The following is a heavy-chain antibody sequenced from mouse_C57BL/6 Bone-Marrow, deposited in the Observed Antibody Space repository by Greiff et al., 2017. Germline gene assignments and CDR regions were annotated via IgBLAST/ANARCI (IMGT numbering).Heavy chain of an antibody. V-gene: IGHV1-82*01. D-gene: IGHD3-2*02. CDR3: ARSSSGYYYAMDY. J-gene: IGHJ4*01. CDR2: IYPGDGDT. CDR1: GYAFSSSW. Sequence: VQLQESGPELVKPGASVKISCKASGYAFSSSWMNWVKQRPGKGLEWIGRIYPGDGDTNYNGKSKGKATLTADKSSSTAYMQRSSLTSEDSAVYFCARSSSGYYYAMDYWGQGTSVTVSS.